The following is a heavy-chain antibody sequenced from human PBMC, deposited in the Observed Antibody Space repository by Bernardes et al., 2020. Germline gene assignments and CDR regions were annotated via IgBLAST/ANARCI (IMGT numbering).Heavy chain of an antibody. Sequence: GGSLRLSCAASGFTVSSNYMSWVRQAPGKGLEWVSVIYSGGSTYYADSVKGRFTISRDNSKNTLYLQMNSLRAEDTAVYHCARDGQVSGTRGFDYWGQGTLVTVSS. V-gene: IGHV3-53*01. CDR2: IYSGGST. D-gene: IGHD2-8*01. CDR1: GFTVSSNY. CDR3: ARDGQVSGTRGFDY. J-gene: IGHJ4*02.